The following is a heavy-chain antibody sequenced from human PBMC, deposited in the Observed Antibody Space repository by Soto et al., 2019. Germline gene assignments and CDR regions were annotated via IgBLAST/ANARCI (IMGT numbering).Heavy chain of an antibody. CDR3: AKDQGSYSSYFDY. D-gene: IGHD1-26*01. CDR2: ISYDGSNK. CDR1: GFTFSSYG. Sequence: QPGGSLRLSCAASGFTFSSYGMHWVRQAPGKGLEWVAVISYDGSNKYYADSVKGRFTISRDNSKNTLYLQMNSLRAEDTAVYYCAKDQGSYSSYFDYWGQGTLVTVSS. J-gene: IGHJ4*02. V-gene: IGHV3-30*18.